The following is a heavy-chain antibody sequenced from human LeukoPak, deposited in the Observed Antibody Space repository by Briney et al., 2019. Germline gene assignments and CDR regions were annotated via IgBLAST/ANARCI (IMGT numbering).Heavy chain of an antibody. Sequence: PGRSLRLSCAASGFTFSSYAMSWVRQAPGKGLEWVSAISGSGGSTYYADSAKGRFTISRDNSKNTLYLQMNSLRAEDTAVYYCAKDRGIVVVPAAIDYWGQGTLVTVSS. J-gene: IGHJ4*02. CDR1: GFTFSSYA. CDR2: ISGSGGST. V-gene: IGHV3-23*01. CDR3: AKDRGIVVVPAAIDY. D-gene: IGHD2-2*02.